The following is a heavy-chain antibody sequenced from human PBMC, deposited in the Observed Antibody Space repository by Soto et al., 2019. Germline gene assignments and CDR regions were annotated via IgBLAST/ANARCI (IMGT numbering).Heavy chain of an antibody. Sequence: GASVKVSCKASGYTFTSCYMHCVRQAPGQGLAWMGIINPSDGSTSFAQKFQGRVTMTRDTSTSTVYMELSSLRSDDTAVYYCARAQSGDDPAYGMDVWDQGTTVTVSS. CDR3: ARAQSGDDPAYGMDV. CDR2: INPSDGST. CDR1: GYTFTSCY. D-gene: IGHD1-1*01. J-gene: IGHJ6*02. V-gene: IGHV1-46*01.